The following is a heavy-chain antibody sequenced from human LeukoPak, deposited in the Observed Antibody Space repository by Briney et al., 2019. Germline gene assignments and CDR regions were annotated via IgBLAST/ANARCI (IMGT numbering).Heavy chain of an antibody. CDR1: GDSVSSNSAA. CDR2: TYYRSKWYN. D-gene: IGHD3-10*01. CDR3: ARAKPKNMVRGLIMRRESRYYFDY. V-gene: IGHV6-1*01. J-gene: IGHJ4*02. Sequence: SQTLSLTCAISGDSVSSNSAAWNWIRQSPSRGLEWLGRTYYRSKWYNDYAVSVKSRITINPDTSKNQFSLQLNSVTPEDTAVYYCARAKPKNMVRGLIMRRESRYYFDYWGQGTLVTVSS.